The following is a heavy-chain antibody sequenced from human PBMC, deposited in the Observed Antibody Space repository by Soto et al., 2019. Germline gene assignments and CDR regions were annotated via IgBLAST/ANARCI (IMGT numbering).Heavy chain of an antibody. CDR2: IYYSGST. V-gene: IGHV4-31*03. CDR1: GGSISSGGYY. D-gene: IGHD4-17*01. J-gene: IGHJ4*02. CDR3: ARAPKGDYGDYYFDY. Sequence: PSETLSLTCTVSGGSISSGGYYWSWIRQHPGKGLEWIGYIYYSGSTYYNPSLKSRVTISVDTSKNQFSLRLSSVTAADTAVYYCARAPKGDYGDYYFDYWGQGTLVTVS.